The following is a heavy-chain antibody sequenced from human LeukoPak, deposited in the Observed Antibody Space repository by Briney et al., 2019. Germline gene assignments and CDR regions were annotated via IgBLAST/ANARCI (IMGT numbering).Heavy chain of an antibody. Sequence: GRSLRLSCAASGFTFSSYGMHWVRQAPGKGLEWVAVIWYDGSNKYYADSVKGRFTISRDNSKNTLYLQMNSLRAEDTAVYYCAKRTTDSSGYYYDDYWGQGTLITVSS. J-gene: IGHJ4*02. CDR3: AKRTTDSSGYYYDDY. CDR1: GFTFSSYG. CDR2: IWYDGSNK. D-gene: IGHD3-22*01. V-gene: IGHV3-33*06.